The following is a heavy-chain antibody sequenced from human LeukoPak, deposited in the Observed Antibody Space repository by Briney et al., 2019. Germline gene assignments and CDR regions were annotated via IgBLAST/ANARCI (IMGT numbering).Heavy chain of an antibody. J-gene: IGHJ4*02. CDR3: ARGYTAMAGEHFDY. V-gene: IGHV1-18*04. CDR2: ISAYNGNT. CDR1: GYTFTGYY. D-gene: IGHD5-18*01. Sequence: ASVKVSCKASGYTFTGYYMHWVRQAPGQGLEWMGWISAYNGNTNYAQKLQGRVTMTTDTSTSTAYMELRSLRSDDTAVYYCARGYTAMAGEHFDYWGQGTLVTVSS.